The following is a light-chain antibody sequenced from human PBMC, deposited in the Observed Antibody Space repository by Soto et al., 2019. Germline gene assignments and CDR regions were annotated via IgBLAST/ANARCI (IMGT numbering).Light chain of an antibody. V-gene: IGKV3-11*01. CDR2: DTS. J-gene: IGKJ1*01. Sequence: EIVMPLSSPILSVSDGERANLSCFSSHSVRSNLAWYQQQPGQAPRLLIYDTSSMATGIPLRFSGSGSGTDFALTITSLEPEDFAVYYCQQRTNSPQTFGQGTKVDIK. CDR3: QQRTNSPQT. CDR1: HSVRSN.